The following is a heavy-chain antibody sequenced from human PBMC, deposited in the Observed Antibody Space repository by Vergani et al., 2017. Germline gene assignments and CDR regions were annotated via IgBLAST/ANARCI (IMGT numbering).Heavy chain of an antibody. CDR2: INSDGSTT. Sequence: EVQLVESGGGLAQPGGSLRLSCAASGFTFSSYWMHWVRQAPGKGLVWVSRINSDGSTTSYADSVRGRFTISRDNAKNTLYLQMNSLRVEDTAIYYCTRLAGTLNWGQGTLVTVSS. V-gene: IGHV3-74*01. CDR1: GFTFSSYW. J-gene: IGHJ4*02. CDR3: TRLAGTLN. D-gene: IGHD6-19*01.